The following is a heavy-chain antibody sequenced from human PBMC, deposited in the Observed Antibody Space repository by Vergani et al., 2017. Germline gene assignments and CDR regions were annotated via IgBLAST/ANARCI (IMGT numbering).Heavy chain of an antibody. D-gene: IGHD6-19*01. Sequence: QVQLQESGPELVKPSETLSLTCAVSGYSISSGYYWGWIRQPPGKGLERIGSIYHSGSTYYNPSLKSRVTISVDTSKNQFSLKLSSVTAADTAVYYCARRRCRSSSGFGSWFDPWGQGTLVTVSS. CDR3: ARRRCRSSSGFGSWFDP. V-gene: IGHV4-38-2*01. CDR2: IYHSGST. CDR1: GYSISSGYY. J-gene: IGHJ5*02.